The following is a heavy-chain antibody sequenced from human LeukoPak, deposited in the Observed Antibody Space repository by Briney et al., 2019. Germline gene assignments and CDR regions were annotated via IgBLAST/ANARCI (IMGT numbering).Heavy chain of an antibody. CDR3: ARGCSGGSCYNGDNWFDP. J-gene: IGHJ5*02. Sequence: ASVKVSCKASGYTFTGYYMHWVRQAPGQGLEWMGRINPNSGGTNYAQKFQGRVTMTRDTSISTAYMELSSLRSEDTAVYYCARGCSGGSCYNGDNWFDPWGQGTLVTVSS. V-gene: IGHV1-2*06. CDR2: INPNSGGT. D-gene: IGHD2-15*01. CDR1: GYTFTGYY.